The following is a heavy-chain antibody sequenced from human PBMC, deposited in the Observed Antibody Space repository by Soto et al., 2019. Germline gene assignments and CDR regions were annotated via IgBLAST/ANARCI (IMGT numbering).Heavy chain of an antibody. CDR1: GYTFTSYG. J-gene: IGHJ6*02. CDR3: ARTSIAARPPYYYGMDV. D-gene: IGHD6-6*01. Sequence: QVQLVQSGAEVKKPGASVKVSCKASGYTFTSYGISWVRQAPGQGLEWMGWISAYNGNTNYGQKLQGRVTMTTDTSTSTAYMELRSLRSDDTAVYYCARTSIAARPPYYYGMDVWGQGTTVPVSS. CDR2: ISAYNGNT. V-gene: IGHV1-18*01.